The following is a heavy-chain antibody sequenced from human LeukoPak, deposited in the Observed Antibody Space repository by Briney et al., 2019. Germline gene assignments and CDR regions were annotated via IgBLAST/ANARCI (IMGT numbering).Heavy chain of an antibody. CDR2: IYYSGST. D-gene: IGHD6-13*01. Sequence: PSETLSLTCTVSGGSISSSSYYWGWIRQPPGKGLEWIGSIYYSGSTYYNPSLKSRVTISVDTSKNQFSLKLSSVTAADTAVYYCARGGRWMVSSWYRYAVDYWGQGTLVTVSS. V-gene: IGHV4-39*07. J-gene: IGHJ4*02. CDR1: GGSISSSSYY. CDR3: ARGGRWMVSSWYRYAVDY.